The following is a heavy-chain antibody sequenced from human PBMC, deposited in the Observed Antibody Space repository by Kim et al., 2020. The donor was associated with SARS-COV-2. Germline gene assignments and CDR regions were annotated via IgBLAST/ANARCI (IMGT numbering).Heavy chain of an antibody. D-gene: IGHD2-15*01. J-gene: IGHJ4*02. V-gene: IGHV3-15*01. Sequence: GGSLRLSCAASGFTFSNAWMSWVRQAPGKGLEWVGRIKSKTDGGTTDYAAPVKGRFTISRDDSKNTLYLQMNSLKTEDTAVYYCTTFVVVVAAPWADYWGQGTLVTVSS. CDR1: GFTFSNAW. CDR2: IKSKTDGGTT. CDR3: TTFVVVVAAPWADY.